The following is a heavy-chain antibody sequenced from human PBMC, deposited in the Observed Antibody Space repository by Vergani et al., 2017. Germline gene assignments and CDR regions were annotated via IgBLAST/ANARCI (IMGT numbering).Heavy chain of an antibody. CDR2: IKSKIDGGTT. J-gene: IGHJ1*01. CDR3: ASGVPGYQLATQYFQH. D-gene: IGHD2-2*01. Sequence: EVHLVESGGGSLKPGGSRRLSCGASGFIFKNAWMSWVRQVPGKGPEWVGRIKSKIDGGTTDYAAPVKGRFSISRDNGEYSLLLQMNSLRPEDTAVYYCASGVPGYQLATQYFQHWGQGTLVTVSS. V-gene: IGHV3-15*01. CDR1: GFIFKNAW.